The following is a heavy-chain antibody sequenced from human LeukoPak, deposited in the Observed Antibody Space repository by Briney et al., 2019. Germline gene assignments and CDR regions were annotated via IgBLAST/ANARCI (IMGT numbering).Heavy chain of an antibody. J-gene: IGHJ4*02. Sequence: PGGSLRLSCAASGFSFSSYSMNWVRQAPGKGLEWVSAISGSGGSTYYADSVKGRFTISRDNSKNTLYLQMSSLRAEDTAVYYCARGGGYGVKIDYWGQGTLVTVSS. CDR2: ISGSGGST. V-gene: IGHV3-23*01. CDR3: ARGGGYGVKIDY. D-gene: IGHD3-10*01. CDR1: GFSFSSYS.